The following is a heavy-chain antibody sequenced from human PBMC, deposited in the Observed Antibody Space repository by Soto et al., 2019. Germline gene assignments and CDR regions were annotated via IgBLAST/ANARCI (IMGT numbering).Heavy chain of an antibody. CDR3: ARIYEEVVVPAAIPYYSYGMDV. V-gene: IGHV4-34*01. CDR2: INHSGST. J-gene: IGHJ6*02. D-gene: IGHD2-2*01. Sequence: SETLSLTCAVYGGSFSGYYWSWIRQPPGKGLEWIGEINHSGSTNYNPSLKSRVTISVDTSKNQFSLKMRSVTAADTAVYYCARIYEEVVVPAAIPYYSYGMDVWGQGTTVTVSS. CDR1: GGSFSGYY.